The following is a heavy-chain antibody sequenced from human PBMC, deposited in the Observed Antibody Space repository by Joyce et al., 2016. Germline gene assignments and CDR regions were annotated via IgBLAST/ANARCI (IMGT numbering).Heavy chain of an antibody. CDR1: GIIFSSKE. CDR2: INSDDSRI. CDR3: TTPSCAN. J-gene: IGHJ4*02. Sequence: EVHLVESGGGLVQPGGSLRLSCAASGIIFSSKEMNWVRQAPGKGLEWISSINSDDSRIHYAYSVRGRFTISRDNARNSLYLEMNYLRVEDTAIYYCTTPSCANWGQGSLVTVSS. D-gene: IGHD2-2*01. V-gene: IGHV3-48*03.